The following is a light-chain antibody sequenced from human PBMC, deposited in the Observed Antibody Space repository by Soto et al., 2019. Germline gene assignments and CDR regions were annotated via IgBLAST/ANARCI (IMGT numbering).Light chain of an antibody. CDR1: SSDIGGYNY. V-gene: IGLV2-14*01. Sequence: QSALTQPASVSGSPGQSITISCTGTSSDIGGYNYVSWYQQHPDKAPKLMIYEVSKRPSGVSNRFSASKSGNTASLTISGLQAEDEAYYYCCSYTSTTTRLFGGGTKLTVL. CDR2: EVS. CDR3: CSYTSTTTRL. J-gene: IGLJ3*02.